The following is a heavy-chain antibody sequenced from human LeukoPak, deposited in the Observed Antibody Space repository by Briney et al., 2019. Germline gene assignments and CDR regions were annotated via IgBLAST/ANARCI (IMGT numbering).Heavy chain of an antibody. CDR3: ARAFHYERGYFDY. CDR2: INTNTGNP. V-gene: IGHV7-4-1*02. J-gene: IGHJ4*02. Sequence: GASVKVSCKASGYTFTGYYMRWVRQAPGQGLEGMGWINTNTGNPTYAQGFTGRFVFSLDTSVSAAYLQISSLKAEDTAVYYCARAFHYERGYFDYWGQGTLVTVSS. D-gene: IGHD4-17*01. CDR1: GYTFTGYY.